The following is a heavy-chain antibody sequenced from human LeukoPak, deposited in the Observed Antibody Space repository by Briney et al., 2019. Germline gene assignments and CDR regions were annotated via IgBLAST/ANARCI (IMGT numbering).Heavy chain of an antibody. Sequence: GGSLRLSCVVPAFTFSDNRMTWVRQAPGNGLECLANINPNGSETDYMDSVKGRVIISRDNAKNSLYLQMNNLSAEDTAVYYCATDLNWTNYWGQGTPVTVSS. D-gene: IGHD1-20*01. CDR1: AFTFSDNR. J-gene: IGHJ4*02. V-gene: IGHV3-7*01. CDR2: INPNGSET. CDR3: ATDLNWTNY.